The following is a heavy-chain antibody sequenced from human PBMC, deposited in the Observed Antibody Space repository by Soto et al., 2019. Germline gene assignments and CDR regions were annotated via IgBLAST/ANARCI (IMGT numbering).Heavy chain of an antibody. J-gene: IGHJ4*02. CDR2: IQQDESEK. Sequence: GGSLRLSCAVSGFTFSRFWMGWVRQAPGRGLEWVANIQQDESEKYYVDSVKGRFTMSKDSVKNSLYLQMNSLGAEDTAVYYCARVRYGGYSYYFDYWGQGALVTVSS. CDR1: GFTFSRFW. D-gene: IGHD4-17*01. CDR3: ARVRYGGYSYYFDY. V-gene: IGHV3-7*03.